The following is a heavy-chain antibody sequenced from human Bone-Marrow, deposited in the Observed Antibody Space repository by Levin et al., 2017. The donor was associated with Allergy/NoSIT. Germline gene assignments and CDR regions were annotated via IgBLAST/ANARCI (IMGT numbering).Heavy chain of an antibody. CDR1: GGSFSGYY. CDR2: INHSGST. Sequence: ESLKISCAVYGGSFSGYYWSWIRQPPGKGLEWIGEINHSGSTNYNPSLKSRVTISVDTSKNQFSLKLSSVTAADTAVYYCARGLSPNTYYDFWSGPRGYYFDYWGQGTLVTVSS. V-gene: IGHV4-34*01. J-gene: IGHJ4*02. D-gene: IGHD3-3*01. CDR3: ARGLSPNTYYDFWSGPRGYYFDY.